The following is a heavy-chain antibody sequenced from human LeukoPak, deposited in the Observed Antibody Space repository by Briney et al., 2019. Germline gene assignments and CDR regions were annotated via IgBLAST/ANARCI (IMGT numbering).Heavy chain of an antibody. J-gene: IGHJ4*02. CDR1: GFTFSSYS. CDR3: ARDYQLLYYFDY. D-gene: IGHD2-2*01. Sequence: GGSLRLSCAASGFTFSSYSMNWVRQAPGKGLEWVSSISSSSSYIYYADSVKGRFTISRDNAKNSLYLQVNSLRAEDTAVYYCARDYQLLYYFDYWGQGTLVTVSS. CDR2: ISSSSSYI. V-gene: IGHV3-21*01.